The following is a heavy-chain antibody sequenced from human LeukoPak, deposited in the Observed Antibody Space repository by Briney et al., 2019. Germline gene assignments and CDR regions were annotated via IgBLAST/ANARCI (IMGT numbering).Heavy chain of an antibody. V-gene: IGHV3-30*18. CDR1: GFTFSSYG. Sequence: GGSLRLSCAASGFTFSSYGMHWVRQAPGKGLEWVAVISYDGSNKYYADSVKGRFTISRDNSENTLYLQMNSLRAEDTAVYYCAKLTVADNPFDYWGQGTLVTVSS. CDR3: AKLTVADNPFDY. J-gene: IGHJ4*02. CDR2: ISYDGSNK. D-gene: IGHD6-19*01.